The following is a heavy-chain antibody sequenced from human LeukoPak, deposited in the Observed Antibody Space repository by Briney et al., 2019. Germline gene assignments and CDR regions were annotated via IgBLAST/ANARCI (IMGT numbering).Heavy chain of an antibody. CDR2: LYSSGYT. Sequence: GGSLRLSCAASGFSVTSNYMSWVRQAPGQGLEWVSVLYSSGYTKYADSVKGRFSISRDTSENTLSLHMNSLRAEDTAVYYCARGVSGAFDIWGQGTMVTVSS. J-gene: IGHJ3*02. CDR3: ARGVSGAFDI. D-gene: IGHD4-11*01. CDR1: GFSVTSNY. V-gene: IGHV3-66*01.